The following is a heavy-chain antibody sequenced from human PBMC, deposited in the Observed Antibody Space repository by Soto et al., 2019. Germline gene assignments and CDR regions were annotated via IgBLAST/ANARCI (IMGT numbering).Heavy chain of an antibody. CDR1: GYTFTSYD. J-gene: IGHJ5*02. Sequence: ASVKVSCKASGYTFTSYDINWVRQATGQGLEWMGWMNPNSGNTGYAQKFQGRVTMTRNTSISTAYMELSSLRPEDTAVYYCARGLVLRYFDWLPTPFDPWGQGTLVTVSS. D-gene: IGHD3-9*01. CDR2: MNPNSGNT. V-gene: IGHV1-8*01. CDR3: ARGLVLRYFDWLPTPFDP.